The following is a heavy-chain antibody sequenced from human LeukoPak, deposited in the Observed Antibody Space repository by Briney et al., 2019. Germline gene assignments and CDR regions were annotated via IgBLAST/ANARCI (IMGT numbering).Heavy chain of an antibody. D-gene: IGHD5-12*01. Sequence: ASVKVSCTASGYSFTGYYMHWVRQAPGQGLEWMGWINPSSGDTNYAQKFQGRVTMTRDTSISTAYMELSRLRSDDTAVYYCAKNPYEYYFDYWGQGTPVTVSS. CDR2: INPSSGDT. CDR1: GYSFTGYY. J-gene: IGHJ4*02. V-gene: IGHV1-2*02. CDR3: AKNPYEYYFDY.